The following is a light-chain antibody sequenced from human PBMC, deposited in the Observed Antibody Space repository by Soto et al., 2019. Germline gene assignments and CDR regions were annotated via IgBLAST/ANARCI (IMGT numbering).Light chain of an antibody. CDR1: QSVRSN. Sequence: EIVMTQSPATLSVSPGERATLSCRASQSVRSNLAWYQQKPGQAPRLLIYGASTRATGIPARFSGSGSGTEFTLTISSLQSEDFAVYYCQHRATWPPSVTFGGGT. V-gene: IGKV3-15*01. CDR3: QHRATWPPSVT. CDR2: GAS. J-gene: IGKJ4*01.